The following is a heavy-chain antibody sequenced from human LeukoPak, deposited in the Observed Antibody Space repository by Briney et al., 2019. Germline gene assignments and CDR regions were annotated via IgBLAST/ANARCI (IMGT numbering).Heavy chain of an antibody. CDR1: GFHFNRYA. CDR3: ARGRGWIYDS. V-gene: IGHV3-23*01. D-gene: IGHD6-19*01. J-gene: IGHJ4*02. CDR2: ISGSGGST. Sequence: GSLHLSCSASGFHFNRYAMSWGRPAPGEGLEWVSAISGSGGSTYYADSVKGRFTISRDNSKNTLYLQMNSLRAEDTAVYYCARGRGWIYDSWGRGTLVTVSS.